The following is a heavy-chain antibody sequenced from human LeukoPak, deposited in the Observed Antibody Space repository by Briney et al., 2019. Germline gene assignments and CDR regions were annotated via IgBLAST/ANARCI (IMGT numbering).Heavy chain of an antibody. V-gene: IGHV1-69*13. CDR3: ARSASSGYSAGFDY. Sequence: SVKVSCKASGGTFSSCAISWVRQAPGQGLEWMGGIIPIFGRANYAQKFQGRVTITADESTSTAYMELSSLRSEDTAVYYCARSASSGYSAGFDYWGQGTLVTVSS. D-gene: IGHD3-22*01. CDR2: IIPIFGRA. J-gene: IGHJ4*02. CDR1: GGTFSSCA.